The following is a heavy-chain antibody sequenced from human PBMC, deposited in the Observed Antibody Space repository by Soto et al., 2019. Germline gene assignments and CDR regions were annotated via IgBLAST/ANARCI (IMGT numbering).Heavy chain of an antibody. J-gene: IGHJ6*02. CDR3: ARDRALVVVAATVGRQYYYYYYGMDV. V-gene: IGHV1-69*13. CDR1: GGTFSSYA. Sequence: ASVKVSCKASGGTFSSYAISWVRQAPGQGLEWMGGIIPIFGTANYAQKFQGRVTITADESTSTAYMELSSLRSEDTAVYYCARDRALVVVAATVGRQYYYYYYGMDVRGQGTTVTVSS. CDR2: IIPIFGTA. D-gene: IGHD2-15*01.